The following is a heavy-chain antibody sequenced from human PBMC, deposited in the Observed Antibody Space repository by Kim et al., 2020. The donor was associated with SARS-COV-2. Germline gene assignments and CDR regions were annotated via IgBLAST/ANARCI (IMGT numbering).Heavy chain of an antibody. CDR3: ARDPDISGSYYFDY. D-gene: IGHD3-9*01. CDR2: ISSSSSYT. Sequence: GGSLRLSCAASGFTFSDYYMSWIRQAPGKGLEWVSYISSSSSYTNYADSVKGRFTISRDNAKNSLYLQMNSLRAEDTAVYYCARDPDISGSYYFDYWGQGTLVTVSS. V-gene: IGHV3-11*06. CDR1: GFTFSDYY. J-gene: IGHJ4*02.